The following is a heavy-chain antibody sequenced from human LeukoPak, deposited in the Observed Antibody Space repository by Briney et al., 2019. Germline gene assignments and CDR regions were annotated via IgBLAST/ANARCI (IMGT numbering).Heavy chain of an antibody. CDR3: AKVGSSSPIQLDY. J-gene: IGHJ4*02. CDR2: ISGSGGST. CDR1: GFTFSSYA. D-gene: IGHD6-13*01. V-gene: IGHV3-23*01. Sequence: GGSLRLSCAASGFTFSSYAMRWVRQAPGKGLEWVSAISGSGGSTYYADSVKGRFTISRDNSKNTLYLQMNSLRAEDTAVYYCAKVGSSSPIQLDYWGQGTLVTVSS.